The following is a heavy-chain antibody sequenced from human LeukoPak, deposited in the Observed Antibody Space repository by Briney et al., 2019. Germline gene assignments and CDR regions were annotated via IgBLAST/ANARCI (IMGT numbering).Heavy chain of an antibody. J-gene: IGHJ4*02. D-gene: IGHD3-16*01. CDR2: IKQDGSEK. CDR1: GFTFSSYW. Sequence: GGSLRLSCAASGFTFSSYWMSWVRQAPGKGLEWVANIKQDGSEKYYVDSVKGRFTISRDNAKNSLYLQMNSLRVEDTAVYYCASEKGQITFGGVEDYWGQGTLVTVSS. CDR3: ASEKGQITFGGVEDY. V-gene: IGHV3-7*01.